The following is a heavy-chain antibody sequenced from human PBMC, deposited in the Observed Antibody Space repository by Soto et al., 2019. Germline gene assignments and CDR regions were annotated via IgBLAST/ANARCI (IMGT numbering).Heavy chain of an antibody. J-gene: IGHJ4*02. Sequence: PXETLSVSCTVAGHSLSSGSYYWSWIRQHPGKGLEWVVYIYFTGTTLYNPSLKSRLAISVDTSKNQFSLKLTSVTAADTAVYYCASDWGSSGWPNWGQGVLVTV. CDR1: GHSLSSGSYY. V-gene: IGHV4-31*03. D-gene: IGHD6-19*01. CDR3: ASDWGSSGWPN. CDR2: IYFTGTT.